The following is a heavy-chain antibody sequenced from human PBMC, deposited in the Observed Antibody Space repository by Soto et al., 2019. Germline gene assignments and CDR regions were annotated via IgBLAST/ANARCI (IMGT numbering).Heavy chain of an antibody. V-gene: IGHV1-2*02. CDR1: GDSFNDYY. D-gene: IGHD5-12*01. CDR3: ARESGGATATLDYYYFYMDV. Sequence: VQLAQSGAEVKKPGASVKVSCKTSGDSFNDYYIHWVRQAPGQGLEGMGWINPNGGATKYAQKVPARVTVTRDTSIRTVYMELSSLRSDDTAVYYCARESGGATATLDYYYFYMDVWGKGTTVTVSS. CDR2: INPNGGAT. J-gene: IGHJ6*03.